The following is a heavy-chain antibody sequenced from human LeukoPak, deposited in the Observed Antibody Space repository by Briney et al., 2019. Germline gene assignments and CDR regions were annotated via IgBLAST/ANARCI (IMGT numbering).Heavy chain of an antibody. V-gene: IGHV4-34*01. CDR3: ARGPPRGIVVVPAAVGDY. D-gene: IGHD2-2*01. Sequence: SETLFLTCAVYGGSFSGYYWSWIRHPPGKGLEWIGEINHSGSTNYNPSLKSRVTISVDTSKNQFSLKLSSVTAVDTAVYYCARGPPRGIVVVPAAVGDYWGQGTLVTVSS. J-gene: IGHJ4*02. CDR2: INHSGST. CDR1: GGSFSGYY.